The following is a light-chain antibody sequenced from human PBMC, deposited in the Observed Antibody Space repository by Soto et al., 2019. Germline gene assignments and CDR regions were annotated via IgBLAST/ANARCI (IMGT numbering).Light chain of an antibody. CDR3: QQYNSYSPERT. J-gene: IGKJ1*01. Sequence: DIQMTQSPSTLSASVGDRVTITCRASQSISSWLAGYQQKPGKAPKLLIYDASSLESGVPSRFSGSGSGTEFTLTISSLQPDDFATYYCQQYNSYSPERTFGQGTKVDIK. CDR1: QSISSW. V-gene: IGKV1-5*01. CDR2: DAS.